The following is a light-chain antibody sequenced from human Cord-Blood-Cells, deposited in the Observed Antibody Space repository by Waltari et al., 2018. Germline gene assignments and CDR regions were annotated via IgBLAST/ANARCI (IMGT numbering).Light chain of an antibody. V-gene: IGLV2-14*01. CDR1: SSYVGGYTY. CDR2: DVS. CDR3: SSYTSSSTYV. J-gene: IGLJ1*01. Sequence: SALTQPASVSGSPRQSITLSCTGTSSYVGGYTYVPWYQQHPGKATKLLIYDVSNRPSGVSNRFSGSKSGNTASLTISGLQAEDEADYYCSSYTSSSTYVFGTGTKVTVL.